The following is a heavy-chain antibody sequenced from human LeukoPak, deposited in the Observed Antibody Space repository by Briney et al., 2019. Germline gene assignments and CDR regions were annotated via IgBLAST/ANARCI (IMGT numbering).Heavy chain of an antibody. CDR1: GGSISSYY. CDR2: IYYSGST. D-gene: IGHD3-16*01. V-gene: IGHV4-59*01. CDR3: ARETSQKGAHYMDV. Sequence: SETLSLTCTVSGGSISSYYWSWIRQPPGKGLEWTGYIYYSGSTNYNPSLKSRVTISVDTSKKQFSLKLTSVTVADTAVYYCARETSQKGAHYMDVWGKGTTVTISS. J-gene: IGHJ6*03.